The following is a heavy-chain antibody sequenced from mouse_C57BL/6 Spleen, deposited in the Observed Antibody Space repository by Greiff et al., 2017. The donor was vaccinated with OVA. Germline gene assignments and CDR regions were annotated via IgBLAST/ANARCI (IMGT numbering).Heavy chain of an antibody. V-gene: IGHV1-85*01. J-gene: IGHJ3*01. Sequence: VKLMESGPELVKPGASVKLSCKASGYTFTSYDINWVKQRPGQGLEWIGWIYPRDGSTKYNEKLKGKATLTVDTASSTSYTELHSLTSEDSAVYFCARPYYGSSPWFAYWGQGTIVTVSA. D-gene: IGHD1-1*01. CDR2: IYPRDGST. CDR3: ARPYYGSSPWFAY. CDR1: GYTFTSYD.